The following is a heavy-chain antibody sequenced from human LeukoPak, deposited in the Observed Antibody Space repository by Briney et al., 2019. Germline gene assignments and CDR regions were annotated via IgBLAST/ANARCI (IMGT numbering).Heavy chain of an antibody. CDR2: IIPISADT. V-gene: IGHV1-2*02. CDR3: ARDRAGSYNSYYFDY. J-gene: IGHJ4*02. Sequence: ASVKVSCKASGGTFSSYAISWVRQAPGQGLEWMGRIIPISADTNSAQKFQGRVTMTRDTSISTAYMELTRLRSDDTAVYYCARDRAGSYNSYYFDYWGQGTLVTVSS. D-gene: IGHD5-24*01. CDR1: GGTFSSYA.